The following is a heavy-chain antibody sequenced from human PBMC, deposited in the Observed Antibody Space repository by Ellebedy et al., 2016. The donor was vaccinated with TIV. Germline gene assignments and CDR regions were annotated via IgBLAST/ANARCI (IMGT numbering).Heavy chain of an antibody. V-gene: IGHV3-30*18. D-gene: IGHD6-13*01. CDR2: ISYDGSNK. CDR3: AKGRSSWYFAFDI. CDR1: GFTFSSYG. Sequence: GGSLRLSXAASGFTFSSYGMHWVRQAPGKGLEWVAVISYDGSNKYYADSVKGRFTISRDNSKNTLYLQMNSLRAEDTAVYYCAKGRSSWYFAFDIWGQGTMVTVSS. J-gene: IGHJ3*02.